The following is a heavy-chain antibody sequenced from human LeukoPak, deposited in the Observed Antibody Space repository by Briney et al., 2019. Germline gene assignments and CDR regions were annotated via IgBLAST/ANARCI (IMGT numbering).Heavy chain of an antibody. CDR3: ARDRNPWRPEYWFDP. D-gene: IGHD1-14*01. CDR1: GYTFTSYY. CDR2: INPSGGST. J-gene: IGHJ5*02. V-gene: IGHV1-46*01. Sequence: ASVKVSCKASGYTFTSYYMHWVRQAPGQGLEWMGIINPSGGSTSYAQKSQGRVTMTRDTSTSTVYMELSSLRSEDTAVYYCARDRNPWRPEYWFDPWGQGTLVTVSS.